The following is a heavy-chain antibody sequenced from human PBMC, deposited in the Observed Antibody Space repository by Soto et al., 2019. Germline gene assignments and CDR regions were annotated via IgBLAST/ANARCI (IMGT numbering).Heavy chain of an antibody. Sequence: QVQLVQSGAEVKKPGSSVKVSCKASGGTFSSYAISWVRQAPGQGLEWMGGIIPIFGTANYAQKFQGRVTITADESTSAAYMELSSLRSEDTAVYYCARVILSGSYLWSAFDIWGQGTMVTVSS. D-gene: IGHD1-26*01. CDR1: GGTFSSYA. CDR3: ARVILSGSYLWSAFDI. V-gene: IGHV1-69*01. J-gene: IGHJ3*02. CDR2: IIPIFGTA.